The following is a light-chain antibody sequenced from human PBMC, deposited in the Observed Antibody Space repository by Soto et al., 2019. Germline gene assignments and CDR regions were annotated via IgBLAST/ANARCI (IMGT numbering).Light chain of an antibody. CDR3: QQYNSYPYT. CDR1: QSISSW. J-gene: IGKJ2*01. Sequence: DIPMTQSPSTLSASVGDRVTITCRASQSISSWLAWYQQKPGKAPKLVIYKASSLESGVPSRFSGSGSGTEFTLTISSLQPDDFATYYCQQYNSYPYTFDQGTKLEIK. V-gene: IGKV1-5*03. CDR2: KAS.